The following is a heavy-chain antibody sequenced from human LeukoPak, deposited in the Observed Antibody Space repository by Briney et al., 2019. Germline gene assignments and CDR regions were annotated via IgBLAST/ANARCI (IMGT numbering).Heavy chain of an antibody. CDR1: GYTFTSYG. CDR3: ARDGSVGVVTEYYYYGMDV. V-gene: IGHV1-18*01. CDR2: ISAYNGNT. D-gene: IGHD3-3*01. J-gene: IGHJ6*02. Sequence: ASVKVSCKASGYTFTSYGISWVRQAPGQGLEWMGWISAYNGNTNYAQKLQGRVTMTTDTSTSTAYMELRSLRSDDTAVYYCARDGSVGVVTEYYYYGMDVWGQGTTVTVSS.